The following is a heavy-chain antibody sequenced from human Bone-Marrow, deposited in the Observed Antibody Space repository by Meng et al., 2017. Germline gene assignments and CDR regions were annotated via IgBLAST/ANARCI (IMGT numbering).Heavy chain of an antibody. Sequence: QVQLQEAGPGLVKPSQTLSLTCSGSGDSISSGDYYWSWIRQPPGKGLEWIGYIYYSGSTYYNPSLKSRVTISVDTSKNQFSLKLSSVTAADTAVYYCARDRNDYGSHYFDYWGQGTLVTVSS. V-gene: IGHV4-30-4*01. CDR2: IYYSGST. CDR1: GDSISSGDYY. D-gene: IGHD4-17*01. CDR3: ARDRNDYGSHYFDY. J-gene: IGHJ4*02.